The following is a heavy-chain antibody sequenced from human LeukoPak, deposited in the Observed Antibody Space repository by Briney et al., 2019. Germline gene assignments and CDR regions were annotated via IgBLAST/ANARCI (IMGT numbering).Heavy chain of an antibody. Sequence: GESLKISCKGSGYSFTNYWIGWVRQMPGKGLGFMGIIYPGDSDTRYSPSFQGQVTISADKSISTAYLQWSSLKASDTAMYYCARRADCGGDCYLQYYFDYWGQGTLVTVSS. V-gene: IGHV5-51*01. CDR3: ARRADCGGDCYLQYYFDY. D-gene: IGHD2-21*02. J-gene: IGHJ4*02. CDR2: IYPGDSDT. CDR1: GYSFTNYW.